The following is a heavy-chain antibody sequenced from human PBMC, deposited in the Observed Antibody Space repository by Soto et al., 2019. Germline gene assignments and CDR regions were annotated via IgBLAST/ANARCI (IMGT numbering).Heavy chain of an antibody. J-gene: IGHJ6*02. CDR3: AREITMVRGVIEPYYYYGMDV. CDR2: IIPIFGTA. V-gene: IGHV1-69*13. CDR1: GGTFSSYA. D-gene: IGHD3-10*01. Sequence: EASVKVSCKASGGTFSSYAISWVRQAPGQGLEWMGGIIPIFGTANYAQRFQGRVTITADESTSTAYMELSSLRSEDTAVYYCAREITMVRGVIEPYYYYGMDVWGQGTTVTVSS.